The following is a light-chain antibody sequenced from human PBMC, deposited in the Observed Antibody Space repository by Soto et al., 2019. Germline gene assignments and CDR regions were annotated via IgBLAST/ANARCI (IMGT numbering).Light chain of an antibody. CDR3: QQYGSSPLT. J-gene: IGKJ4*01. Sequence: IVFTQSLGALSLYPGERATLSCRASQSVSSTYLAWYQQKPGQAPKLLIYGASSGATGIPDRFSGSGSGTDFTLTISSLQSEDFAVYYCQQYGSSPLTFGGGTKVDI. V-gene: IGKV3-20*01. CDR2: GAS. CDR1: QSVSSTY.